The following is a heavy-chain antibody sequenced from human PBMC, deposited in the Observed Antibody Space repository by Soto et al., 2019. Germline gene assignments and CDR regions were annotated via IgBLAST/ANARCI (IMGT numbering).Heavy chain of an antibody. CDR1: GFTFSSYG. J-gene: IGHJ6*03. V-gene: IGHV3-30*18. Sequence: GGSLRLSCAASGFTFSSYGMRWVRQAPGKGLEWVAVISYDGSNKYYADSVKGRFTISRDNSKNTLYLQMNSLRAEDTAVYYCAKDRAYNWGTNGYYYYYYYMDVWGKGTTVTVSS. CDR2: ISYDGSNK. CDR3: AKDRAYNWGTNGYYYYYYYMDV. D-gene: IGHD1-1*01.